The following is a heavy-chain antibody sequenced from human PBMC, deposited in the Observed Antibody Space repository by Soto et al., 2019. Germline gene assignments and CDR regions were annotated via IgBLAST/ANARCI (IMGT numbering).Heavy chain of an antibody. CDR2: IPFDARKE. V-gene: IGHV3-30*18. Sequence: QAQLVESGGGVVQPGRSLRLSCAASGFSFSNYNFHWVRQAPGKGLEWVALIPFDARKEFYADSVKGRITISRDNSENTLYLEMNSLRAGDTAMYYCAKARDTSTWSGDLYHGMDVWGQGTAVTVSS. CDR3: AKARDTSTWSGDLYHGMDV. D-gene: IGHD6-13*01. CDR1: GFSFSNYN. J-gene: IGHJ6*02.